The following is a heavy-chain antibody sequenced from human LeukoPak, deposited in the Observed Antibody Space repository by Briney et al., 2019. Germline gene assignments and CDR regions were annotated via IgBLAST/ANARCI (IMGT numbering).Heavy chain of an antibody. Sequence: SETLSLTCTVSGDSTSSYYWNWIRQPPGKGLEWIGYIYYSGSTNYNPSLKSRVTISVDTSKNQFSLKLSSVTAADTAVYYCARQGYNWIDGLPYYYGMDVWGQGTTVTVSS. D-gene: IGHD1-1*01. CDR1: GDSTSSYY. CDR2: IYYSGST. J-gene: IGHJ6*02. CDR3: ARQGYNWIDGLPYYYGMDV. V-gene: IGHV4-59*08.